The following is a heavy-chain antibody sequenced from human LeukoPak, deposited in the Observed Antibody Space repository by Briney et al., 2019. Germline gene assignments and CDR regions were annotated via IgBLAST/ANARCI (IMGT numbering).Heavy chain of an antibody. Sequence: GGSLRLSCVVSGFTFSSSWMHWVRQAPGRGLVYVSRISSDGSDIFYADSVKGRFTISRDNSKNMVYLQMNSLRAEDTAVYYCARDKGAATEERSDYWGQGTLVTVSS. V-gene: IGHV3-74*01. CDR3: ARDKGAATEERSDY. J-gene: IGHJ4*02. CDR1: GFTFSSSW. CDR2: ISSDGSDI. D-gene: IGHD1-26*01.